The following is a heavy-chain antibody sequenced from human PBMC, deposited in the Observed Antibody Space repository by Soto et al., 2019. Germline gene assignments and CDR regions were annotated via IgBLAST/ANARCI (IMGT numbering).Heavy chain of an antibody. CDR2: INHSGST. CDR1: GGSFSGYY. CDR3: ASITIFGVVTTIDP. D-gene: IGHD3-3*01. J-gene: IGHJ5*02. Sequence: HVQLQQWGAGLLKPSETLSLTCAVYGGSFSGYYWSWLRQRPGKGLEWIGEINHSGSTNYNPSLKSRVTISVDTSKNQFSLKLSSVTAADTAVYYCASITIFGVVTTIDPWGQGTLVTVSS. V-gene: IGHV4-34*01.